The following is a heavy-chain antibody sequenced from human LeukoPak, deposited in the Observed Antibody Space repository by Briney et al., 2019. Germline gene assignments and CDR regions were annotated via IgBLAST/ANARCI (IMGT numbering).Heavy chain of an antibody. CDR3: ARSRGSSGSYPFDY. Sequence: GGSLRLSCAASGFTFSSYSMNWVRQAPGKGLKWVSYISSSSSTIYYAGSVKGRCTISRDNAKNSLFLQMNSLRAEDTAVYYCARSRGSSGSYPFDYWGQGTLVTVSS. J-gene: IGHJ4*02. V-gene: IGHV3-48*01. CDR2: ISSSSSTI. CDR1: GFTFSSYS. D-gene: IGHD1-26*01.